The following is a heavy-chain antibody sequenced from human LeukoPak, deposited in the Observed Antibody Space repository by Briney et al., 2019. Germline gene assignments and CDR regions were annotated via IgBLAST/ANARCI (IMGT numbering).Heavy chain of an antibody. CDR3: AKEAHYPHMGTYIVTIDS. J-gene: IGHJ4*02. V-gene: IGHV3-23*01. Sequence: GGSLRLSWAASGFTFINYAMSWVRQAPGEGVEGVSAISGSGVSTYYADCVKGRFTISRDHSTNTLSLQLTSLRAEDPALYYCAKEAHYPHMGTYIVTIDSWGQGTLVTVSS. D-gene: IGHD3-16*02. CDR2: ISGSGVST. CDR1: GFTFINYA.